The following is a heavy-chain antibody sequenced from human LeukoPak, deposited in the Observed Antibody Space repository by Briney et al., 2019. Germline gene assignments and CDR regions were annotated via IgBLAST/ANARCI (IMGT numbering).Heavy chain of an antibody. CDR3: ARQRYSDY. V-gene: IGHV3-7*01. Sequence: QSWGSLRLSCAASGFTLSRYWMTWVRQAPGKGLEWVANIKEDGSENSYVESVKGRFTISRDNAKNSLYLQLNSLRAEDTAVYFCARQRYSDYWGQGTLVTVSS. CDR2: IKEDGSEN. CDR1: GFTLSRYW. J-gene: IGHJ4*02. D-gene: IGHD1-1*01.